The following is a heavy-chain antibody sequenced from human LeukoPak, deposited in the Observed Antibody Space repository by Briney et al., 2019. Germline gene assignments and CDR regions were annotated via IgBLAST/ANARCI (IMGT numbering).Heavy chain of an antibody. CDR2: IYYSGST. D-gene: IGHD5-12*01. CDR3: ARGSVDIVATIKFDY. V-gene: IGHV4-59*01. J-gene: IGHJ4*02. Sequence: SETLSLTCTVSGGSISSYYWSWIRQPPGKGLEWIGYIYYSGSTNYNPSLKSRVTISVDTSKNQFSLKLSSVTAADTAVYYCARGSVDIVATIKFDYWGQGTLVTVSS. CDR1: GGSISSYY.